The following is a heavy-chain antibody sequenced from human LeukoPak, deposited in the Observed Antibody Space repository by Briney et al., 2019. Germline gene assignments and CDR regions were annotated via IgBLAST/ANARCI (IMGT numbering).Heavy chain of an antibody. CDR3: ARHSTNTYDY. CDR2: ISSSSSYI. Sequence: PGGTLRLSCAASGFTFSSYGMSWVRQAPGKGLEWVSSISSSSSYIYYADSVKGRFTISRDNAKNSLYLQMNSLRAEDTAVYYCARHSTNTYDYWGQGTLVTVSS. D-gene: IGHD1-1*01. CDR1: GFTFSSYG. V-gene: IGHV3-21*01. J-gene: IGHJ4*02.